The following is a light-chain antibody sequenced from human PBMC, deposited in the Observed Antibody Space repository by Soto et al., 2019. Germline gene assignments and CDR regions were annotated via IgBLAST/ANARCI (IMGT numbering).Light chain of an antibody. Sequence: QSVLTQPRSASGSPGQSVTISCSGTSSDVGAYNLVSWYQQHPGKAPKLMIHDVSARPSGVPDRFSGSKSGNTASLTISGLQAEDEADYYCCSYAGRYTWLFGGGTKVTVL. J-gene: IGLJ3*02. CDR2: DVS. CDR3: CSYAGRYTWL. CDR1: SSDVGAYNL. V-gene: IGLV2-11*01.